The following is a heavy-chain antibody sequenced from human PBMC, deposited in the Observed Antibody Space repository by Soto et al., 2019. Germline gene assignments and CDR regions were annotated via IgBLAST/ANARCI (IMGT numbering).Heavy chain of an antibody. Sequence: WGSLSLSCAASGFPLSTYAMTWVRPAPGKGLECVSGSVGSGDEIHYADSVKGRFTISKDISKNTLYLQMNSLRADDTAVYYCAKDAVYNDGVWRRDHGGQVPLVTFS. J-gene: IGHJ4*02. D-gene: IGHD1-1*01. CDR2: SVGSGDEI. V-gene: IGHV3-23*01. CDR3: AKDAVYNDGVWRRDH. CDR1: GFPLSTYA.